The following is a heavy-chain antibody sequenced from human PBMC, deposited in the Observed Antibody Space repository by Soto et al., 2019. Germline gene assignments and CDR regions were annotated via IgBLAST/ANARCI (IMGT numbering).Heavy chain of an antibody. CDR2: IYYSGST. Sequence: QVQLQESGPGLVKPSQTLSLTCTVSGGSISSGGYYWRWIRQHPGKGLEWIGYIYYSGSTYYNPSLKSRVTISVDTSKNQFSLKLSSVTAADTAVYYCARGQWLRPYFDYWGQGTLVTVSS. J-gene: IGHJ4*02. CDR1: GGSISSGGYY. D-gene: IGHD5-12*01. CDR3: ARGQWLRPYFDY. V-gene: IGHV4-31*03.